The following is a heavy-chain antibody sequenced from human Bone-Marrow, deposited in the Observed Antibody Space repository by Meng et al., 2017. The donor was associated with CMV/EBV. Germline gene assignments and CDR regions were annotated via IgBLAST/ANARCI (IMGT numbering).Heavy chain of an antibody. D-gene: IGHD6-13*01. Sequence: GGSLRLSCAASGFTFDDYAMHWVRQAPGKGLEWVSGISWNSGSIGYADSVKGRLTISRDNAKNSLYLQMNSLRAEDTALYYCAKGVVASSWFLAPLGYWGQGTLVTVSS. V-gene: IGHV3-9*01. CDR3: AKGVVASSWFLAPLGY. J-gene: IGHJ4*02. CDR2: ISWNSGSI. CDR1: GFTFDDYA.